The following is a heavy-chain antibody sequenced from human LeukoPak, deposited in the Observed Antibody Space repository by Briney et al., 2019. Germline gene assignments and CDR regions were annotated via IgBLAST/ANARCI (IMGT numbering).Heavy chain of an antibody. D-gene: IGHD3-3*01. CDR3: ASDFSSGYYTPMGVNY. J-gene: IGHJ4*02. CDR1: GFTFSSYW. CDR2: IKSDGSST. V-gene: IGHV3-74*01. Sequence: GGSLRLSCAASGFTFSSYWMHWVRQAPGKGLVWVSRIKSDGSSTSYADSVKGRFTISRDDAKNTLYLQMNSLRAEDTAVYYCASDFSSGYYTPMGVNYSGQGTLVTVSS.